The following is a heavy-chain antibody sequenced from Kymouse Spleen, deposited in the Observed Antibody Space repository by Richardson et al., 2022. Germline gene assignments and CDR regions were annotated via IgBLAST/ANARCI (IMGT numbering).Heavy chain of an antibody. CDR1: GGSISSSSYY. J-gene: IGHJ6*02. D-gene: IGHD3-10*01. V-gene: IGHV4-39*01. Sequence: QLQLQESGPGLVKPSETLSLTCTVSGGSISSSSYYWGWIRQPPGKGLEWIGSIYYSGSTYYNPSLKSRVTISVDTSKNQFSLKLSSVTAADTAVYYCARGGFGEPYYYYYGMDVWGQGTTVTVSS. CDR2: IYYSGST. CDR3: ARGGFGEPYYYYYGMDV.